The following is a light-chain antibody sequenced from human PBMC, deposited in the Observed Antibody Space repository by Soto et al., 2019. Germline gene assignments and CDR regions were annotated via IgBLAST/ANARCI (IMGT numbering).Light chain of an antibody. Sequence: EIVLTQSPGTLSLSPGERATLSCRASQSVISTYFAWYQHKPGQAPRRLIYATSTRASGVPERFSGSESGTDFTLTISKVEPDEFAVDYCQPYCRFPESFGQGTKVEI. V-gene: IGKV3-20*01. J-gene: IGKJ2*03. CDR1: QSVISTY. CDR2: ATS. CDR3: QPYCRFPES.